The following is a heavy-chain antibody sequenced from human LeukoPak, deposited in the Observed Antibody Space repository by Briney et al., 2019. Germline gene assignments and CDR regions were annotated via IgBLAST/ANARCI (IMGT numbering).Heavy chain of an antibody. J-gene: IGHJ4*02. D-gene: IGHD2-21*02. Sequence: KSSQTLSLTCTVSGGSISSGSYYWSWIRQPAGKGLEWIGRIYTSGSTNYNPSLKSRVTISVDTSKNQFSLKLSSVTAADTAVYYCARASHIVVVTATLFDYWGQGTLVTVSS. V-gene: IGHV4-61*02. CDR2: IYTSGST. CDR3: ARASHIVVVTATLFDY. CDR1: GGSISSGSYY.